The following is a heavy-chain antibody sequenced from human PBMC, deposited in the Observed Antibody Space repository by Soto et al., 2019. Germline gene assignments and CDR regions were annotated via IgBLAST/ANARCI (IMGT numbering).Heavy chain of an antibody. Sequence: SEARCLTCAGSGGFFRGYYWSWIRQPPGKGLEWIGEINHSGSTNYNPSLKSRVTISVDTSKNQFSLKLSSVTAADTAVYYCARWDGENRNLHTSPTRRTSDL. V-gene: IGHV4-34*01. CDR2: INHSGST. J-gene: IGHJ2*01. CDR1: GGFFRGYY. CDR3: ARWDGENRNLHTSPTRRTSDL. D-gene: IGHD1-1*01.